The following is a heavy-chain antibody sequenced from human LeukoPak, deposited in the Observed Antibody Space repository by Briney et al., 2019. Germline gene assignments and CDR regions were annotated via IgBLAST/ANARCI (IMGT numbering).Heavy chain of an antibody. V-gene: IGHV3-48*01. CDR2: ITSTSSII. J-gene: IGHJ4*02. CDR1: GFTFSGHS. Sequence: GGSLRLSCAASGFTFSGHSMNWVRQTPGKGLEWLSYITSTSSIIYYADSVKGRFTTSRDNSKNSVYLQMNSLRAEDTALYYCAKDISGSYLLAFDYWGQGTLVTVSS. D-gene: IGHD1-26*01. CDR3: AKDISGSYLLAFDY.